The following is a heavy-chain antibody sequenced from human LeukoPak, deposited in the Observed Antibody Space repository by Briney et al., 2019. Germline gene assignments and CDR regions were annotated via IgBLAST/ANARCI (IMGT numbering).Heavy chain of an antibody. J-gene: IGHJ6*03. V-gene: IGHV1-69*04. Sequence: ASVKVSCKASGGTFSGYAISWVRQAPGQGLEWMGRIIPILGIANYAQKFQGRVTITADKSTSTAYMELSSLRSEDTAVYYCAKTHSTDSSSESYYYYYYMDVWGKGTTVTVSS. CDR2: IIPILGIA. CDR3: AKTHSTDSSSESYYYYYYMDV. CDR1: GGTFSGYA. D-gene: IGHD6-6*01.